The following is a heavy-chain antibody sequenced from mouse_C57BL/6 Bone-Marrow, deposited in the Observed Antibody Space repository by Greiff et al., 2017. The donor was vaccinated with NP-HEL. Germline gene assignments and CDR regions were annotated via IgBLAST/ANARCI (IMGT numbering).Heavy chain of an antibody. CDR3: AREDYECYWYFDV. Sequence: QVQLQQPGAELVMPGASVKLSCKASGYTFTSYWMHWVKQRPGQGLEWIGEIDPSDSYTNYNQKFKGKSTLTVDKSSSTAYMQLSSLTPEDSAVYYCAREDYECYWYFDVWGTGTTVTVSS. CDR1: GYTFTSYW. CDR2: IDPSDSYT. D-gene: IGHD2-4*01. V-gene: IGHV1-69*01. J-gene: IGHJ1*03.